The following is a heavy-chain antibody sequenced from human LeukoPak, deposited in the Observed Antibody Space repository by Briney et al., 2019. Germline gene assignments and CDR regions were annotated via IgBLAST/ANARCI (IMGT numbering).Heavy chain of an antibody. J-gene: IGHJ5*02. CDR2: IGRGGDSI. D-gene: IGHD3-10*01. V-gene: IGHV3-11*01. CDR3: VREVEGEYASGTVFNL. CDR1: YFVSSVHY. Sequence: SCAPAYFVSSVHYMRSVRQAAGEGLEWVVYIGRGGDSILHAHSVGGSFAISRDNAKISIYLQINSVRVEDTDVYYCVREVEGEYASGTVFNLWGQGNMVTVSS.